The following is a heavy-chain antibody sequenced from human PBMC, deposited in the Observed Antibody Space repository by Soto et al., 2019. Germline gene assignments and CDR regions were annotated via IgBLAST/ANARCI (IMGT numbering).Heavy chain of an antibody. Sequence: PSETLSLTCTVSGGSITTNSFNWGWVRQPPGKGMEWIGCFYSSGSTFYNQSLKSRDTISVDTSQNQFTLKMNSVTAVDMVVYYFAFPPPGQLLLYPPRLDYWGQGILVTVSS. CDR2: FYSSGST. CDR3: AFPPPGQLLLYPPRLDY. D-gene: IGHD2-2*02. CDR1: GGSITTNSFN. V-gene: IGHV4-39*01. J-gene: IGHJ4*02.